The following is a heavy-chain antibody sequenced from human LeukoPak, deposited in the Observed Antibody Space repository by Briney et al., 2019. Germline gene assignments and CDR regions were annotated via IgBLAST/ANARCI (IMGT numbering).Heavy chain of an antibody. CDR1: GGSVSSGGYY. V-gene: IGHV4-31*03. D-gene: IGHD5-24*01. J-gene: IGHJ4*02. CDR2: IYYSGST. Sequence: PSETLSLTCTVSGGSVSSGGYYWSWIRQHPGKGLEWIGYIYYSGSTYYNPSLKSRVTISVDTSKNQFSLKLSSVTAADTAVYYCARDYRRDGYNYIDYWGQGTLVTVSS. CDR3: ARDYRRDGYNYIDY.